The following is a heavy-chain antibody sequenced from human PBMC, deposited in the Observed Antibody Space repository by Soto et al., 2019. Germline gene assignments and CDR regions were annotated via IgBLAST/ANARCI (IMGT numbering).Heavy chain of an antibody. Sequence: EGQLVESGGGLVQPGESLRLSCAGSGFTFNSYWMSWVRQAPGKGLEWVAKVQQDGSEKYYVDSVKGRFTISRDNAKNAVYLQMNSLRVEKTAVYYCARGGLHRSGYEYSYYYYGLAVWGQGTTVTVAS. CDR1: GFTFNSYW. CDR3: ARGGLHRSGYEYSYYYYGLAV. J-gene: IGHJ6*02. V-gene: IGHV3-7*03. CDR2: VQQDGSEK. D-gene: IGHD5-12*01.